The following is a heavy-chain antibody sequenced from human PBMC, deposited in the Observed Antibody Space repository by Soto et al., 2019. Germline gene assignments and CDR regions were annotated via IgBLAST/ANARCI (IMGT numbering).Heavy chain of an antibody. D-gene: IGHD6-19*01. CDR2: IWYDGSNK. CDR3: ERDSDGIAVAGTDFDY. Sequence: GSLRLSCAASGFTFSSYGMHWVRQAPGKGLEWVAVIWYDGSNKYYADSVKGRFTISRDNSKNTLYLQMNSLRAEDTAVYYCERDSDGIAVAGTDFDYWGQGTLVTVSS. J-gene: IGHJ4*02. V-gene: IGHV3-33*01. CDR1: GFTFSSYG.